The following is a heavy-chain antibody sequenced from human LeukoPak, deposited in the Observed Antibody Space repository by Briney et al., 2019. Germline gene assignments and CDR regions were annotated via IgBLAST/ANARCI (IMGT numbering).Heavy chain of an antibody. V-gene: IGHV4-59*01. D-gene: IGHD3-10*01. Sequence: SETLSLTCTVSGGSISSYYWSWIRQPPGKGLEWIGYTYYSGSTNYNPSLKSRVTISVDTSKHQFSLKLSSVTAADTALYYCARSFGIWDYYGMDVWGQGTTVTVSS. CDR2: TYYSGST. CDR1: GGSISSYY. CDR3: ARSFGIWDYYGMDV. J-gene: IGHJ6*02.